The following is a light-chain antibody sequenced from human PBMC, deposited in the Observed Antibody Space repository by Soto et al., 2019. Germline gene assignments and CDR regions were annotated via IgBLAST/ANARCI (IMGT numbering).Light chain of an antibody. J-gene: IGLJ2*01. V-gene: IGLV2-14*01. Sequence: QSALTQPASVSGSPGQSIAISCTGTSSDVGGYNYVSWYQQHPGKAPQLMIYDVSARPSGVSNRFSGSKSDNTASLTISGLQAEDEADYYCSSYTSSNTVVFGGGTQLTVL. CDR1: SSDVGGYNY. CDR3: SSYTSSNTVV. CDR2: DVS.